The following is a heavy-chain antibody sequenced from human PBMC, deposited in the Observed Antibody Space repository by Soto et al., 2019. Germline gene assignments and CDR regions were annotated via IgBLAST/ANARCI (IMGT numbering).Heavy chain of an antibody. V-gene: IGHV1-18*01. D-gene: IGHD2-2*01. Sequence: ASVKVSCKASGYTFTSYGISWVRQAPGQGLEWMGWISAYNGNTNYAQKLQGRVTMTTDTSTSTAYMELRSLRSDDAAVYYCARGVVVPAAMRNYYYYYYMDVWGKGTTVTVSS. CDR1: GYTFTSYG. CDR2: ISAYNGNT. CDR3: ARGVVVPAAMRNYYYYYYMDV. J-gene: IGHJ6*03.